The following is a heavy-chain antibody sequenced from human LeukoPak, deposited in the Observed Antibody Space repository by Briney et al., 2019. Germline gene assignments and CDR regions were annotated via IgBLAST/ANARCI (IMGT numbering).Heavy chain of an antibody. J-gene: IGHJ4*02. D-gene: IGHD3-22*01. CDR3: ARGYYDSSGPIDY. V-gene: IGHV1-2*06. Sequence: ASVKVSCKASGYTLTSYYMHWVRQAPGQGLEWMGRINPNSGGTNYAYKFQGRVTMTRDTSISTASMELSRLRSDDTAVYYCARGYYDSSGPIDYWGQGTLVTVSS. CDR2: INPNSGGT. CDR1: GYTLTSYY.